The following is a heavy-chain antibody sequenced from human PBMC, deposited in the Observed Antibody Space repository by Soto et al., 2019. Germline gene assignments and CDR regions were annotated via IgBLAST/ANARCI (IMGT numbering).Heavy chain of an antibody. CDR1: GYTFTSYG. V-gene: IGHV1-3*01. CDR2: INAANGDT. Sequence: ASVKVSCKASGYTFTSYGTHWVRQAPGQRLEWMGWINAANGDTKYSPKFQGRVTITRDTSASTAYMELSSLRSEDTAVYYCVRRHVSATGIDWFDPWGQGTLVTVSS. J-gene: IGHJ5*02. D-gene: IGHD6-13*01. CDR3: VRRHVSATGIDWFDP.